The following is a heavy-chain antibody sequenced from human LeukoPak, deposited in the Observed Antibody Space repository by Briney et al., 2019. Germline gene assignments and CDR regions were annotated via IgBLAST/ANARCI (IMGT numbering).Heavy chain of an antibody. D-gene: IGHD6-19*01. V-gene: IGHV4-59*01. Sequence: PSETLSLTCTVSGGSISSYYWSWIRQPPGKGLEWIGYIYYSGSTNYNPSLKSRVTISEDTSKNQFSLKLSSMTAADTAVYYCARDGGSSGWYVIDYWGQGTLVTVSS. CDR3: ARDGGSSGWYVIDY. CDR1: GGSISSYY. J-gene: IGHJ4*02. CDR2: IYYSGST.